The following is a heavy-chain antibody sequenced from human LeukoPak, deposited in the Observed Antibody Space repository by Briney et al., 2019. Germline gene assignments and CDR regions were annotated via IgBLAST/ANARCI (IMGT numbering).Heavy chain of an antibody. CDR3: ARDLRGSGWSGDYYYGMDV. V-gene: IGHV3-11*04. J-gene: IGHJ6*04. CDR1: GFTFSDYY. CDR2: VSSSGSTI. D-gene: IGHD6-19*01. Sequence: GGSLRLSCAASGFTFSDYYMSWIRQAPGKGLEWVSYVSSSGSTIYYADSVKGRFTISRDNSENTLYLQMNSLRAEDTAVYYCARDLRGSGWSGDYYYGMDVWGKGTTVTVSS.